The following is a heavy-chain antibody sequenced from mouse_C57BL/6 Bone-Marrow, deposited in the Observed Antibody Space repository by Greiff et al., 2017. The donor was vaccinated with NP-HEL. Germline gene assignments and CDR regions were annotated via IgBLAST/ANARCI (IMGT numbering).Heavy chain of an antibody. Sequence: QVQLQQSGAELARPGASVKLSCKASGYTFTSYGISWVKQRTGQGLEWIGEIYPRSGNTSYNEKFKGKATLTADKSSSTAYMELRSLTSEDSAVYFCARRGITTVVEEGDYWGQGTTLTVSS. J-gene: IGHJ2*01. D-gene: IGHD1-1*01. CDR2: IYPRSGNT. CDR3: ARRGITTVVEEGDY. V-gene: IGHV1-81*01. CDR1: GYTFTSYG.